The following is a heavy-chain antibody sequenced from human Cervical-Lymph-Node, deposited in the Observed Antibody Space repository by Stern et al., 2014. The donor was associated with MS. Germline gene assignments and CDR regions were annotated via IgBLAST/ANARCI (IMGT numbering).Heavy chain of an antibody. CDR1: GASISNGDYY. D-gene: IGHD6-6*01. J-gene: IGHJ4*02. CDR3: ARAGNGAQLVPSVDH. CDR2: IYYGGSP. Sequence: QLQLQESGPGLVKPSQTLSLTCTISGASISNGDYYWNWIRQSPGQGLEWIWYIYYGGSPLYSPSLKNRVTMSLVTSKNQFSLTLSSVTAADTAVYYCARAGNGAQLVPSVDHWGPGTLVTVSS. V-gene: IGHV4-31*03.